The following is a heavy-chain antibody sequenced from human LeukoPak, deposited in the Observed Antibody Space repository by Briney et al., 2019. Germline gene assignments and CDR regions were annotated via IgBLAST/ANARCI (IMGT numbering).Heavy chain of an antibody. D-gene: IGHD3-22*01. CDR3: ARELGSSGYYPFDY. V-gene: IGHV3-33*01. CDR2: IWYDGSNK. J-gene: IGHJ4*02. CDR1: GFTFSSYG. Sequence: GGSLRLSCAASGFTFSSYGMHWVRQAPGKGLEWVALIWYDGSNKYYADSVKGRFTITRDNSKNTLYLQMNSLRAEDTAVYYCARELGSSGYYPFDYWGQGTLVTVSS.